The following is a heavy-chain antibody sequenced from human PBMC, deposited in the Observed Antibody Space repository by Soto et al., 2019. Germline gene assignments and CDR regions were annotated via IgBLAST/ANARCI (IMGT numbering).Heavy chain of an antibody. Sequence: QVQLVESGGGVVQPGRSPRLSCAASGFTFSSYGMHWVRQAPGKGLEWVAVISYDGSNKYYADSVKGRFTISRDNSKNTLYLQMNSLRAEDTAVYYCAKDREGEYGMDVWGQGTTVTVSS. J-gene: IGHJ6*02. CDR3: AKDREGEYGMDV. CDR2: ISYDGSNK. CDR1: GFTFSSYG. V-gene: IGHV3-30*18. D-gene: IGHD3-16*01.